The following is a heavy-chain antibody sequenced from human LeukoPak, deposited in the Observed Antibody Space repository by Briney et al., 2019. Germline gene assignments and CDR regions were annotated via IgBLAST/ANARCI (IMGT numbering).Heavy chain of an antibody. V-gene: IGHV3-64*01. CDR3: AKDSSVYYYDSRNFDY. D-gene: IGHD3-22*01. J-gene: IGHJ4*02. CDR2: ISSNGGST. CDR1: GFTFSSYA. Sequence: GGSLRLSCAASGFTFSSYAMHWVRQAPGKGLEYVSAISSNGGSTYYANSVKGRFTISRDNSKNTLYLQMNSLRAEDTAIYYCAKDSSVYYYDSRNFDYWGQGTLVTVSS.